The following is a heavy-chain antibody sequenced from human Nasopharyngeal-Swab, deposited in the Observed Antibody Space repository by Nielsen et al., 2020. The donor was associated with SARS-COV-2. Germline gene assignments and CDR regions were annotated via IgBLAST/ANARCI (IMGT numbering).Heavy chain of an antibody. J-gene: IGHJ5*02. CDR1: GFTFSSYS. D-gene: IGHD6-13*01. Sequence: GGSLRLSCAASGFTFSSYSMNWVRQAPGKGLEWVSYISSSSSTIYYADSVKGRFTISRDNAKNSLYLQMNSLRDEDTAVYYCARDPYSSSWYPWFDPWGQGTLVTVSS. CDR3: ARDPYSSSWYPWFDP. V-gene: IGHV3-48*02. CDR2: ISSSSSTI.